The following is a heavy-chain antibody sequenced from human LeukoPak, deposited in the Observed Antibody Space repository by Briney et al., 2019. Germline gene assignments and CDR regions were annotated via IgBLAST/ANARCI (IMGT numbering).Heavy chain of an antibody. Sequence: PSETLSLTCTVSGDSISSYYWSWIRQPPGKGLEWIGYIYYSGSTNYNPSLKSRVTISVDTSKNQFSLKLSSVTAADTAVYYCARDLYSSGWGYFDYWGQGTLVTVSS. CDR1: GDSISSYY. D-gene: IGHD6-19*01. V-gene: IGHV4-59*12. CDR3: ARDLYSSGWGYFDY. CDR2: IYYSGST. J-gene: IGHJ4*02.